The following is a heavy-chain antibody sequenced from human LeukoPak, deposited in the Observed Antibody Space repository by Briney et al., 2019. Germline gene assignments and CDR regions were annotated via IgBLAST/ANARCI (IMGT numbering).Heavy chain of an antibody. V-gene: IGHV4-59*07. J-gene: IGHJ5*02. CDR2: NYYSGST. D-gene: IGHD2-2*01. Sequence: SDTLSLTCTLSGGPINRYYWRWIRQPREKALEWIGYNYYSGSTNYNPSLKSRVTISVDTSKNQYALKLSSVTAADSAVYYCARGFVVVPAATRGNWFDPWGQGTLVTVSS. CDR1: GGPINRYY. CDR3: ARGFVVVPAATRGNWFDP.